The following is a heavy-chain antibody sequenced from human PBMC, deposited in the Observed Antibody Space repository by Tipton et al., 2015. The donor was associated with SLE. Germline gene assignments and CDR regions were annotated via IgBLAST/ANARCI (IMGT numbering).Heavy chain of an antibody. V-gene: IGHV1-18*01. Sequence: QVQLVQSGAEVKKPGASVKVSCKASGYTFTSYCITWVRQAPGQGLEWMGWISGYNGNTNYAQKLQGRVTMTTDTSTSTAYMELRSLGSDDTAVYYCARLGDWDFYYSMDVWGKGTTVTVSS. CDR1: GYTFTSYC. CDR2: ISGYNGNT. CDR3: ARLGDWDFYYSMDV. J-gene: IGHJ6*03. D-gene: IGHD3-16*01.